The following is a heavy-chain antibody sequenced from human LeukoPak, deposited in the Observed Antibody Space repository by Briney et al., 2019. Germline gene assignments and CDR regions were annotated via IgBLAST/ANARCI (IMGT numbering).Heavy chain of an antibody. D-gene: IGHD1-14*01. Sequence: GTSVKVSCKASGYTFIDYYIHWVRQAPGQGLEWMGRINTESGGTQYAHQFQGRVTMTRDTSINTVYMELSSLRSDDTAIFYCARVSEVRTKRYYHYYMDVWGKGTTVSVSS. CDR2: INTESGGT. CDR1: GYTFIDYY. CDR3: ARVSEVRTKRYYHYYMDV. V-gene: IGHV1-2*06. J-gene: IGHJ6*03.